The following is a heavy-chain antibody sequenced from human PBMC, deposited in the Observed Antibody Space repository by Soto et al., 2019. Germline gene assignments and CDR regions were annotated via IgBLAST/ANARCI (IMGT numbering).Heavy chain of an antibody. J-gene: IGHJ6*03. D-gene: IGHD2-2*01. CDR3: AKASITSSDYYYYYRDV. CDR2: ISYDGSNK. Sequence: QVQLVESGGGVVQPGRSLRLSCAASGFTFSSYGMHWVRQAPGKGLEWVAVISYDGSNKYYADSVKGRFTISRDNSKNTLYRQMNSLRAEDTAVYYCAKASITSSDYYYYYRDVWGKGTTVTVSS. V-gene: IGHV3-30*18. CDR1: GFTFSSYG.